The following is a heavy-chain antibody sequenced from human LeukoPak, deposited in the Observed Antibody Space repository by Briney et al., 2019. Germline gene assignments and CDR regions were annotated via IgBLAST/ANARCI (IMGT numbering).Heavy chain of an antibody. CDR2: INHSGST. CDR3: ARLRYFDWLSIDY. CDR1: GGSFSGYY. J-gene: IGHJ4*02. Sequence: SETLSLTCAVYGGSFSGYYWSWIRQPPGKGLEWTGEINHSGSTNYNPSLKSRVTISVDTSKNRFSLKLSSVTAADTAVYYCARLRYFDWLSIDYWGQGTLVTVSS. D-gene: IGHD3-9*01. V-gene: IGHV4-34*01.